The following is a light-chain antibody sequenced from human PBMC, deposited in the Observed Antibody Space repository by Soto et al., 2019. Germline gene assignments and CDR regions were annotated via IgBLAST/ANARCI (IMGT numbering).Light chain of an antibody. CDR1: SSDVGGYNY. CDR2: EVS. J-gene: IGLJ1*01. Sequence: QSALTQPASVSGCPGQSITISCTGTSSDVGGYNYVSWYQQHPGKAPKLMIYEVSNRPSGVSNRFSGSKSGNTASLTISGLQAEDEADYYCSSYTSSSTLVFGTGTKGTVL. CDR3: SSYTSSSTLV. V-gene: IGLV2-14*01.